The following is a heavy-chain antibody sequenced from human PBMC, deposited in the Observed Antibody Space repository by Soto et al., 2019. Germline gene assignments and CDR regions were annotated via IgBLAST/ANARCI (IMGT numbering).Heavy chain of an antibody. V-gene: IGHV3-30-3*01. CDR1: GFTFSSYA. J-gene: IGHJ6*02. Sequence: GGSLRLSCAASGFTFSSYAMHWVRQAPGKGLEWVAVISYDGSNKYYADSVKGRFTISRDNSKNTLYLQMNSLRAEDTAVYYCARWYSSSPLYYYYGMDVWGQGTTVTVSS. CDR2: ISYDGSNK. CDR3: ARWYSSSPLYYYYGMDV. D-gene: IGHD6-6*01.